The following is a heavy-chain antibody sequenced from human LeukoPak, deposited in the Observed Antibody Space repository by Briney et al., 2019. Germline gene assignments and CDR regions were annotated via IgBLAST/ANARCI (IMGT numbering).Heavy chain of an antibody. CDR2: ISYDGSNK. J-gene: IGHJ6*02. D-gene: IGHD2-2*01. CDR1: GSTFSSYA. V-gene: IGHV3-30*04. CDR3: ARGAVEYCSSTSCSTYYYYGMDV. Sequence: PGGSLRLSCAASGSTFSSYAMHWVRQAPGKGLEWVAVISYDGSNKYYAGSVKGRFTISRDNSKNTLYLQMNSLRAEDTAVYYCARGAVEYCSSTSCSTYYYYGMDVWGQGTTVTVSS.